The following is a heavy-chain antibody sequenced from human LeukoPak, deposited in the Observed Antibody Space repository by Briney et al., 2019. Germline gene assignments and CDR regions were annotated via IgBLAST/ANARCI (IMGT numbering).Heavy chain of an antibody. V-gene: IGHV1-2*02. Sequence: ASVKVSCKASGYTFTGYYMHWVRQAPGQGLEWMGWINPNSGGTNYAQKFQGRVTMTRNTSISTAYMELSSLRSEDTAVYYCARGGRDNIAVAYWGQGTLVTVSS. J-gene: IGHJ4*02. CDR3: ARGGRDNIAVAY. CDR2: INPNSGGT. CDR1: GYTFTGYY. D-gene: IGHD1-26*01.